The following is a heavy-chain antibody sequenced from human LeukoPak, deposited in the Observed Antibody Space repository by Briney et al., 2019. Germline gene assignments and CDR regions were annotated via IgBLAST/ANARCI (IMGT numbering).Heavy chain of an antibody. V-gene: IGHV1-18*01. CDR3: ASSLTVDALAAADY. J-gene: IGHJ4*02. Sequence: ASVKVSCKASGYTFTSYGISWVRQAPGQGLEWMGWISAYNGNTNYAQKLQGRVTMTTDTSTSTAYMELRSLRSDDTAVYYCASSLTVDALAAADYWGQGTLVTVSS. CDR2: ISAYNGNT. CDR1: GYTFTSYG. D-gene: IGHD6-13*01.